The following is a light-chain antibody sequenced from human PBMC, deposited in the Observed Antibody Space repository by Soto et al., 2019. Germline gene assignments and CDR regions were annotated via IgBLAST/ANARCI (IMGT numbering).Light chain of an antibody. CDR2: GNS. CDR3: QSYDSSLSGYV. CDR1: SSNIGAGYD. V-gene: IGLV1-40*01. J-gene: IGLJ1*01. Sequence: GAPGQRVTFSCTGSSSNIGAGYDVHWYQQLPGTAPKLLIYGNSNRPSGVPDRFSGSKSGTSASLAITGLQAEDEADYYCQSYDSSLSGYVFGTGTKVTVL.